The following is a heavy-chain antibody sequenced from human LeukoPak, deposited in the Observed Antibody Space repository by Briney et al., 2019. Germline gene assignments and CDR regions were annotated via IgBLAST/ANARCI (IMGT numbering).Heavy chain of an antibody. Sequence: GGSLRLSCAASGFTFSSYAMHWVRQAPGKGLVWVSRIKSDGSITYYADSVKGRFTISRDNSKGTVYLQMNSLRPEDTAVYYCAKDDAWLQYGNWGRGTLVTVSS. CDR2: IKSDGSIT. J-gene: IGHJ4*02. CDR3: AKDDAWLQYGN. D-gene: IGHD5-24*01. CDR1: GFTFSSYA. V-gene: IGHV3-23*01.